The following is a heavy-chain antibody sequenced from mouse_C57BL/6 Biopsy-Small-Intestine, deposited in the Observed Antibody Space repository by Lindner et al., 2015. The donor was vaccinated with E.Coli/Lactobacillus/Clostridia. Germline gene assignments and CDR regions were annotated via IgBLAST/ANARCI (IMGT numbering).Heavy chain of an antibody. V-gene: IGHV1-4*01. CDR2: INPSSGYT. Sequence: VQLQESGAELARPGASVKMPCKASDYTFTSYTMHWVKQRPGQGLEWIGYINPSSGYTKYNQKFKDKATLTADKSSSTAYMQLSSLTSEDSAVYYCARRGIITTVVAPDYWGQGTTLTVSS. CDR1: DYTFTSYT. D-gene: IGHD1-1*01. CDR3: ARRGIITTVVAPDY. J-gene: IGHJ2*01.